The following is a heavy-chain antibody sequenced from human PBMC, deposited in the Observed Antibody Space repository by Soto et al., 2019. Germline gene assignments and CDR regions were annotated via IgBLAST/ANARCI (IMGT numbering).Heavy chain of an antibody. CDR3: ARDPRVAVGANRNGMDV. D-gene: IGHD1-26*01. V-gene: IGHV3-30-3*01. CDR2: ISYDGSNK. J-gene: IGHJ6*02. Sequence: QVQLVESGGGVVQPGRSLRLSCAASGFTFSSYAMHWVRQAPGKGLEWVAVISYDGSNKYYADSVKGRFTISRDNSKNTLYLQRNSLRAEDTAVYYCARDPRVAVGANRNGMDVWGQGTTVTVSS. CDR1: GFTFSSYA.